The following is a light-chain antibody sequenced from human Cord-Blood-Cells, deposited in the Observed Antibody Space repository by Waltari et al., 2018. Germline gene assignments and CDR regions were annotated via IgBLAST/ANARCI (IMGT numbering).Light chain of an antibody. V-gene: IGKV2-28*01. CDR3: MQALQTPPT. CDR2: LGS. CDR1: QSLLHSNVYNY. Sequence: DIAMTQSPLSLPVTPGEPASLPCTSSQSLLHSNVYNYLDWYWQKPVQSPQLLIYLGSNRAFWVHDMFSGSGSGTDFTLKISRVEAEDVGVYYCMQALQTPPTFGQGTKVEIK. J-gene: IGKJ1*01.